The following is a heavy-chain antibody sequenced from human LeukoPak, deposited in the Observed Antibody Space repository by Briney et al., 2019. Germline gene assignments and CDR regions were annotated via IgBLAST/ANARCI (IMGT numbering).Heavy chain of an antibody. CDR2: IYYGGST. Sequence: PSETLSLTCTVSGGSISSGGYYWSWIRQHPGKGLEWIGYIYYGGSTYYNPSLKSRVTISVDTSKNQFSLKLSSVTAADTAVYYCARELYSSGWRFDYWGQGTLVTVSS. CDR1: GGSISSGGYY. CDR3: ARELYSSGWRFDY. J-gene: IGHJ4*02. D-gene: IGHD6-19*01. V-gene: IGHV4-31*03.